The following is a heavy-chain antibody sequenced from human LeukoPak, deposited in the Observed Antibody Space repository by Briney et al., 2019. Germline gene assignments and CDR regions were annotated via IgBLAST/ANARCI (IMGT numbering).Heavy chain of an antibody. J-gene: IGHJ6*02. V-gene: IGHV4-34*01. CDR3: AREEYYYYGMDV. Sequence: SETLPLTCGVYGGSFRGYYWTWIRQPPGKGLEWIGEISHSGSTKYNPSLKSRVTISVDTSKNQCSLKLTSVTAADTAVYYCAREEYYYYGMDVWGQGTTVTVSS. CDR2: ISHSGST. CDR1: GGSFRGYY.